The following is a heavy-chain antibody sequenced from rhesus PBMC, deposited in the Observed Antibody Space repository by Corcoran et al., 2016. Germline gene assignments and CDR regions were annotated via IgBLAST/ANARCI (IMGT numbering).Heavy chain of an antibody. D-gene: IGHD4-35*01. CDR2: ISGSSGRT. CDR3: ARVIYGNSQEDY. V-gene: IGHV4-65*01. CDR1: GGSVSSSNW. J-gene: IGHJ4*01. Sequence: QVQLQESGPGLVKPSETLSLTCAVPGGSVSSSNWGSGIRQPPGKGLEWVGYISGSSGRTYYNPARKGRVTISTDTSKNQFSLKLSSVAAAVAAVYYCARVIYGNSQEDYWGQGVLVTVSS.